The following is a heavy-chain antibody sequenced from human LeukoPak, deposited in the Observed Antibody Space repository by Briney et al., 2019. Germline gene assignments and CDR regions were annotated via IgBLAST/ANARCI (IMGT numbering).Heavy chain of an antibody. D-gene: IGHD2-8*02. CDR3: AGLSGTTWWDNADF. V-gene: IGHV1-2*02. J-gene: IGHJ3*01. CDR2: FNPNSGAT. CDR1: GDNLSELT. Sequence: GASVKVSCKVSGDNLSELTVHWVRQAPGKGLEWMGWFNPNSGATQYAQKFQGRVTMTGDASINTVYLELSSLSSDDTAVYYCAGLSGTTWWDNADFWGQGTVVIVSS.